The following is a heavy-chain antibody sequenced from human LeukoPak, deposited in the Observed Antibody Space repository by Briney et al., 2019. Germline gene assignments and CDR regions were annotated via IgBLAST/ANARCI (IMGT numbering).Heavy chain of an antibody. Sequence: ASVKVSCKASGYTFTSYYMHWVRQAPGRGLEWMGIINPSGGSTSYAQKFQGRVTMTRDMSTSTVYMELSSLRSEDTAVYYCARVGYYDSSGLRGAFDIWGQGTMVTVSS. CDR1: GYTFTSYY. V-gene: IGHV1-46*01. CDR3: ARVGYYDSSGLRGAFDI. J-gene: IGHJ3*02. CDR2: INPSGGST. D-gene: IGHD3-22*01.